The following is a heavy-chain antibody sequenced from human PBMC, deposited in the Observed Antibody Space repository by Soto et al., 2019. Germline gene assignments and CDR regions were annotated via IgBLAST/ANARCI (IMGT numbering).Heavy chain of an antibody. D-gene: IGHD2-21*01. Sequence: QITLKESGPTLVKPTQTLTLTCTFSAFSLSTSGVGVGWIRQPPGKALEWLTFIYWDDDKRYSPSLKSRRTITKDTSKIQVVLTMTNMYPVDTSTYYCARRVAAGITYYFDSWGQGTLVTVSS. V-gene: IGHV2-5*02. CDR1: AFSLSTSGVG. CDR3: ARRVAAGITYYFDS. J-gene: IGHJ4*02. CDR2: IYWDDDK.